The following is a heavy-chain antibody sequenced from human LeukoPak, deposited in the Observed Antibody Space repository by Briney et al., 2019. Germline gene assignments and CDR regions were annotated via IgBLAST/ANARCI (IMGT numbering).Heavy chain of an antibody. D-gene: IGHD3-16*02. V-gene: IGHV3-23*01. Sequence: GGSLRLSCTASGFSFSTYAMNWVRQAPGKGLEWVSTISGGGGSTFYADSVKGRFTISRDNSKNTLYLQMNSLRAEDTAVYYCAKVGVYVWGSYRSENIYFDYWGQGTLVTVSS. J-gene: IGHJ4*02. CDR2: ISGGGGST. CDR3: AKVGVYVWGSYRSENIYFDY. CDR1: GFSFSTYA.